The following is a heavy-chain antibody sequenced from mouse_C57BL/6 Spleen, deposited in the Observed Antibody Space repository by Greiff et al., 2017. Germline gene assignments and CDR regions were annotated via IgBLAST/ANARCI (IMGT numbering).Heavy chain of an antibody. D-gene: IGHD1-1*01. V-gene: IGHV5-6*01. CDR2: ISSGGSYT. CDR1: GFTFSSYG. J-gene: IGHJ2*01. Sequence: EVKLMESGGDLVKPGGSLKLSCAASGFTFSSYGMSWVRQTPDKRLEWVATISSGGSYTYDPDSVKGRFTISRDNAKNTLYLQMSSLKSEDTAMYYCARHGSSHYFDYWGQGTTLTVSS. CDR3: ARHGSSHYFDY.